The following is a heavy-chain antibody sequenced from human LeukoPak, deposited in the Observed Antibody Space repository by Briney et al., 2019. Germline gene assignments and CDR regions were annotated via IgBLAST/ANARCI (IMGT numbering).Heavy chain of an antibody. CDR1: GFTFSRYS. CDR3: VCLGLGGLSLD. CDR2: VNSDGSGT. J-gene: IGHJ4*02. D-gene: IGHD3-16*01. Sequence: GWSLRLSCAASGFTFSRYSMHWVRQAPAKGLVWVSHVNSDGSGTDYADSVKGRFTISRDNAKNTLYLQMNSLRVEDTAVYYCVCLGLGGLSLDWGQGTLVTVSS. V-gene: IGHV3-74*01.